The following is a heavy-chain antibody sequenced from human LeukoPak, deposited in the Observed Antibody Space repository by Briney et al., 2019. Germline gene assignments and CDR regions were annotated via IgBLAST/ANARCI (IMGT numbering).Heavy chain of an antibody. Sequence: SQTLPLTCAISGDSVSSNSAAWNWIRQSPSRGLEWLGRTYYRSKWYNDYAVSVKSRITINPDTSKNQFSLQLNSVTPEDTAVYYCARGNGAAGNYYYYYGMDVWGQGTTVTVSS. J-gene: IGHJ6*02. V-gene: IGHV6-1*01. CDR2: TYYRSKWYN. CDR3: ARGNGAAGNYYYYYGMDV. D-gene: IGHD6-13*01. CDR1: GDSVSSNSAA.